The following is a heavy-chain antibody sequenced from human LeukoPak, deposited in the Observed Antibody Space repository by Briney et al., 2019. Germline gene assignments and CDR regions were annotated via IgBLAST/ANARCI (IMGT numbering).Heavy chain of an antibody. Sequence: QPGGSLRLSCAASGFTFSSYAMHWVRQAPGKGLEWVAVISYDGGNKYYADSVKGRFTISRDNSKNMLYLQMNSLRAEDTAVYYCARDQTPDDAFDIWGQGTMVTVSS. CDR2: ISYDGGNK. CDR3: ARDQTPDDAFDI. J-gene: IGHJ3*02. V-gene: IGHV3-30*04. CDR1: GFTFSSYA.